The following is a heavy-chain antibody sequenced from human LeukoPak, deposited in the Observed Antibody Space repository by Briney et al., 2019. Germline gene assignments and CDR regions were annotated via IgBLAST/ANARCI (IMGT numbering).Heavy chain of an antibody. CDR1: GFTFSSYW. V-gene: IGHV3-21*01. CDR3: ARDPPQGPIDGFDSMDV. D-gene: IGHD5-24*01. Sequence: PGGSLRLSCAASGFTFSSYWMSWVRQAPGKGLEWVSSTSSSSSYIYYADSVKGRFTISRDNAKNSLYLQMNSLRAEDTAVYYCARDPPQGPIDGFDSMDVWGQGTTVTVSS. CDR2: TSSSSSYI. J-gene: IGHJ6*02.